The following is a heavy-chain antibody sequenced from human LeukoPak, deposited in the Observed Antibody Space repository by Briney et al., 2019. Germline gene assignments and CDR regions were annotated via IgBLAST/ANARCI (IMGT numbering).Heavy chain of an antibody. D-gene: IGHD4-11*01. CDR3: ARQCHSFSTYIYFYYYMDV. CDR1: GGSFSSSSYY. J-gene: IGHJ6*03. V-gene: IGHV4-39*01. Sequence: SETLSLTCTVSGGSFSSSSYYWAWIRQPPGKGLEWIGRINYSGNTYYNPSLVRRVTMSVDTSKNQFSLRLSSVTAADMAVYYCARQCHSFSTYIYFYYYMDVWGKGTTVTVSS. CDR2: INYSGNT.